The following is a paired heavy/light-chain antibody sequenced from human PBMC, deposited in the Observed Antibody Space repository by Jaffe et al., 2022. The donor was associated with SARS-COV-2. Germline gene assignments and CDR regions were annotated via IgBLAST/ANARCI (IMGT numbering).Light chain of an antibody. CDR1: SASVSTGYS. CDR2: NTN. V-gene: IGLV8-61*01. Sequence: QTVVTQEPSFSVSPGGTVTLTCGLNSASVSTGYSPSWYQQTPGQAPRTLIYNTNTRASGVPGRFSGSILGNKAALTITGAQADDESDYYCALNVRRGVWVFGGGTKLSVL. J-gene: IGLJ3*02. CDR3: ALNVRRGVWV.
Heavy chain of an antibody. Sequence: EVQLVESGGGLVQPGGSLRLSCAASGFTFSSYWMSWVRQAPGKGLEWVASIKEEGGDKYYVDSVKGRFTISRDNANNSLSLQMNSLRAEDTAVYYCASLRSAYWGQGTLVTVSS. D-gene: IGHD3-22*01. CDR3: ASLRSAY. V-gene: IGHV3-7*01. CDR2: IKEEGGDK. J-gene: IGHJ4*02. CDR1: GFTFSSYW.